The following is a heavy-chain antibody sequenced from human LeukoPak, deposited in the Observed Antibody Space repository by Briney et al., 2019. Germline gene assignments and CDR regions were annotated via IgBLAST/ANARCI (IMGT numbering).Heavy chain of an antibody. D-gene: IGHD6-19*01. CDR3: ARDDIAVAGTIYY. Sequence: GGSPRLSCAASGFTFSSYGMHWVRQAPGKGLEWVAVIWYDGSNKYYADSVKGRFTISRDNSKNTLYLQMNSLRAEDTAVYYCARDDIAVAGTIYYWGQGTLVTVSS. J-gene: IGHJ4*02. CDR1: GFTFSSYG. V-gene: IGHV3-33*01. CDR2: IWYDGSNK.